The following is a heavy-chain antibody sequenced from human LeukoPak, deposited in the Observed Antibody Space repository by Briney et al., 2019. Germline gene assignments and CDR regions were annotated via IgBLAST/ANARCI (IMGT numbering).Heavy chain of an antibody. D-gene: IGHD6-19*01. CDR2: INPNSGGT. CDR1: GYTFTGYY. J-gene: IGHJ4*02. V-gene: IGHV1-2*06. CDR3: ARGTSGWYGFDY. Sequence: ASVKVSCKASGYTFTGYYMHWVRQAPGQGLEWMGRINPNSGGTNYAQKFQGRVTMTRGTSISTAYMELSRLRSGDTAVYYCARGTSGWYGFDYWGQGTLVTVSS.